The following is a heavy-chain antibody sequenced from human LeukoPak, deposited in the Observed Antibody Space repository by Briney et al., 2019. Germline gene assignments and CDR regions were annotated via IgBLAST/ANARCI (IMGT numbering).Heavy chain of an antibody. V-gene: IGHV4-34*01. Sequence: PSETLSLTCAVYGGSLGGYYWSWIRQPPGKGLEWIGEINHSGSTNYNPSLKSRVTISVDTSKNQFSLKLSSVTAADTAVYYCARDLQAYRTVAGTAFDYWGQGTLVTVSS. J-gene: IGHJ4*02. D-gene: IGHD6-19*01. CDR2: INHSGST. CDR3: ARDLQAYRTVAGTAFDY. CDR1: GGSLGGYY.